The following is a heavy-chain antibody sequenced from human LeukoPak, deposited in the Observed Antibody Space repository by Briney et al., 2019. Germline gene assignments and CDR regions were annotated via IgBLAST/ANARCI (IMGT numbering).Heavy chain of an antibody. Sequence: GESLQISCKGSGYSFTSYWIGWVRPMPGKGLEWMGIIYPGDSDTRYSPSFQGQVTISADKSISTAYLQWSSLKASDTAMYYCARTHYYDSSGYYYGYYWGQGTLVTVSS. CDR1: GYSFTSYW. CDR2: IYPGDSDT. V-gene: IGHV5-51*01. D-gene: IGHD3-22*01. CDR3: ARTHYYDSSGYYYGYY. J-gene: IGHJ4*02.